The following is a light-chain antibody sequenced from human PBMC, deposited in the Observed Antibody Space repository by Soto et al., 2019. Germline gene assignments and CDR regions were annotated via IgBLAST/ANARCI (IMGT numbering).Light chain of an antibody. V-gene: IGKV1-39*01. CDR1: QTISSY. CDR2: AAS. Sequence: DIQMTQSPSSLSASVGDRFTITCRASQTISSYLNWYQQKPGKAPKLLIYAASSLQGGAPSRFSGSGSGTDFTLTISSLQPEDFATYYCHHYWTFGQGTKVDI. J-gene: IGKJ1*01. CDR3: HHYWT.